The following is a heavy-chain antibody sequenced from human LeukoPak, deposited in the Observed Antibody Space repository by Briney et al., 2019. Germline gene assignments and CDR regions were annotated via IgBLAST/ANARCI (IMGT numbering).Heavy chain of an antibody. Sequence: GGSLRLSCAASGFTFSSYWMHWVRQAPGKGLVRVSRINSDGSSTSYADSVKGRFTISRDNAKNTLYLQMNSLRAEDTAVYYCANLDGAVAGLGNYWGQGTLVTVSS. V-gene: IGHV3-74*01. CDR2: INSDGSST. D-gene: IGHD6-19*01. CDR1: GFTFSSYW. CDR3: ANLDGAVAGLGNY. J-gene: IGHJ4*02.